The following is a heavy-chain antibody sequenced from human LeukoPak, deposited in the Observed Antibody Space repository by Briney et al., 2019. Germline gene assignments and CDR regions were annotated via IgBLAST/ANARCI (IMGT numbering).Heavy chain of an antibody. CDR3: ARWNYDTLTGYQDAFDI. Sequence: GGSLRLSCAASGFTFSSYAMSWVRQAPGKGLEWVSAISGSGGSTYYADSVKGRFTISRDNSKNTLYLQMNSLRAEDTAVYYCARWNYDTLTGYQDAFDIWGQGTMVAVSS. J-gene: IGHJ3*02. D-gene: IGHD3-9*01. CDR1: GFTFSSYA. V-gene: IGHV3-23*01. CDR2: ISGSGGST.